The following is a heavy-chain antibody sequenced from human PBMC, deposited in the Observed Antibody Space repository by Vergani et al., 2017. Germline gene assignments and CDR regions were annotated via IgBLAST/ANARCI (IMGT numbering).Heavy chain of an antibody. CDR3: ARGVGRFPRWGYFQH. CDR1: GFTFSSYG. J-gene: IGHJ1*01. Sequence: VQLLESGGGLVQPGGSLRLSCAASGFTFSSYGMHWVRQAPGKGLEWVAVIWYDGSNKNYADSVKGRFTISRDNSKNTLYLQMNSLRAEDTAVYYCARGVGRFPRWGYFQHWGQGTLVTVSS. D-gene: IGHD4-23*01. V-gene: IGHV3-33*08. CDR2: IWYDGSNK.